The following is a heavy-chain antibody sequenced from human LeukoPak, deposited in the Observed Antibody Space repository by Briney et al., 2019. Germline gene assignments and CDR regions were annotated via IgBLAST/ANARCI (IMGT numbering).Heavy chain of an antibody. D-gene: IGHD2-2*01. Sequence: SQTLSLTCTVSGGSISSGDYYWSWIRQPPGKGLEWIGYIYYSGSTYYNPSLKSRVTISVDTSKNQFSLKLSSVIAADTAVYYCARDSARGVVVPAASGNAFDIWGQGTMVTVSS. J-gene: IGHJ3*02. CDR3: ARDSARGVVVPAASGNAFDI. CDR1: GGSISSGDYY. V-gene: IGHV4-30-4*08. CDR2: IYYSGST.